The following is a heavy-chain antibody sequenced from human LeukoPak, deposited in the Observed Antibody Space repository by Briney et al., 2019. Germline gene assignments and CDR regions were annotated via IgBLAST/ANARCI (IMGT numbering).Heavy chain of an antibody. CDR1: GYTFTSYG. Sequence: ASVKVSCKASGYTFTSYGISWVRQAPGQGLEWMGWISAYNGNTNYAQKLQGRVTMTTGTSTSTAYMELRSLRSDDTAVYYCARSPIRITMIVVANFDYWGQGTLVTVSS. V-gene: IGHV1-18*01. CDR3: ARSPIRITMIVVANFDY. J-gene: IGHJ4*02. CDR2: ISAYNGNT. D-gene: IGHD3-22*01.